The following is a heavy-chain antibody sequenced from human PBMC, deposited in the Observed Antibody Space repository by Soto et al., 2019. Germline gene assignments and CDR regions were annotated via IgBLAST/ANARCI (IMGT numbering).Heavy chain of an antibody. J-gene: IGHJ4*02. CDR2: INAGNGIT. D-gene: IGHD2-15*01. CDR3: SRDIVVVVAALFPGDY. CDR1: GYTFASYA. Sequence: SVKVSCKASGYTFASYAMHWVRQAPGQRLEWMGWINAGNGITAYSQKFQGRVTITRDTSTSTVYMELISLRSEDTAVYYCSRDIVVVVAALFPGDYWGQGTLVTVSS. V-gene: IGHV1-3*01.